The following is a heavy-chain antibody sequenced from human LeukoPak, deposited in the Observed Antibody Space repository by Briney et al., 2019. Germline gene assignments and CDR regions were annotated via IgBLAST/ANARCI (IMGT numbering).Heavy chain of an antibody. CDR2: MNPNSGNT. V-gene: IGHV1-8*03. CDR3: ARVPRGYDFWSGYYTPGAFDI. D-gene: IGHD3-3*01. CDR1: GYTFTSYD. Sequence: ASVKVSCKASGYTFTSYDINWVRQATGQGLEWMGWMNPNSGNTGYAQKFQGRVTITRNTSISTAYMELSSLRSEDTAVYYCARVPRGYDFWSGYYTPGAFDIWGQGTMVTVSS. J-gene: IGHJ3*02.